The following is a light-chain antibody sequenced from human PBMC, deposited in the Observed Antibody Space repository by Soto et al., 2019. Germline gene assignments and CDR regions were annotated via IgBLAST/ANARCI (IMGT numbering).Light chain of an antibody. Sequence: QSALTQPASVSGAPGQSITISCTGTSSDFGGYNYVSWYQQHPGKAPKVMIYDVSNRPSGVSNRFSGSKSGNTASLNISGLQAEDEADYYCSSYTASSTLYVFGNGTKVTVL. CDR1: SSDFGGYNY. CDR3: SSYTASSTLYV. J-gene: IGLJ1*01. CDR2: DVS. V-gene: IGLV2-14*01.